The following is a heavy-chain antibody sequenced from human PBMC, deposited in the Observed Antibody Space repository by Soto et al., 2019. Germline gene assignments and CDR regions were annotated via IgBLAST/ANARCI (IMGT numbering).Heavy chain of an antibody. CDR2: ISSSSSYI. J-gene: IGHJ3*02. V-gene: IGHV3-21*01. D-gene: IGHD2-15*01. Sequence: GGSLRLSCAASGFTFSSYSMNWVRQAPGKGLEWVSSISSSSSYIYYADSVKGRFTISRDNAKNSLYLQMNSLRAEDMAVYYCARADIVVVVAAAFDIWGQGTMVTVSS. CDR1: GFTFSSYS. CDR3: ARADIVVVVAAAFDI.